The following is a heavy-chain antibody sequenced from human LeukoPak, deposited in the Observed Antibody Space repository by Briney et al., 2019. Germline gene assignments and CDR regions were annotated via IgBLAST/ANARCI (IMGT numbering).Heavy chain of an antibody. CDR3: ARSTVTTLDWYFDL. V-gene: IGHV4-34*01. J-gene: IGHJ2*01. CDR1: GGSFSGYY. CDR2: INHSGST. D-gene: IGHD4-17*01. Sequence: PSETLSLTCAVYGGSFSGYYWSWIRQPPGKGLEWIGEINHSGSTNYNPSLKSRVTISVDTSKNQFSLKLSSVTAADTAAYYCARSTVTTLDWYFDLWGRGTLVTVSS.